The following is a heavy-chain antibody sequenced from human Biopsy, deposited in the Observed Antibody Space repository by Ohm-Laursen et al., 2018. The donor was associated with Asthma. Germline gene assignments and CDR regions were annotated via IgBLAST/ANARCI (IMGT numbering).Heavy chain of an antibody. CDR3: ARDFGCGSYFVGTTFDY. J-gene: IGHJ4*02. D-gene: IGHD1-26*01. CDR1: GFTFGGYW. Sequence: SLRLSCAATGFTFGGYWMSWVRQAPGKGLEWVAVMSCEESVQYFADSVKGRFTFSRDNSKNTLYLQMNSLRAEDSAVYYCARDFGCGSYFVGTTFDYWGQGALVTVSS. CDR2: MSCEESVQ. V-gene: IGHV3-30*03.